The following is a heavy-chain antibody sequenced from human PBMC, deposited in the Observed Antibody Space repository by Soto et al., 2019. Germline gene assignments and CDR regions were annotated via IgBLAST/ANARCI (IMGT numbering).Heavy chain of an antibody. CDR1: GFTVGSNY. V-gene: IGHV3-53*01. J-gene: IGHJ6*02. CDR2: IYSEGTP. Sequence: GGSLRLSCAASGFTVGSNYMSWVRQAPGKGLEWVSVIYSEGTPYYADSVKGRFTISRENSNNTLYLHMNNLRAEDTAVYYCARSTYYDILTGSYYYYAMDVWGQGTTVAVSS. D-gene: IGHD3-9*01. CDR3: ARSTYYDILTGSYYYYAMDV.